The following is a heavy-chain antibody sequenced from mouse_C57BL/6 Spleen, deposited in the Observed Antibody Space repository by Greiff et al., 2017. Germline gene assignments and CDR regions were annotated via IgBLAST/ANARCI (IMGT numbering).Heavy chain of an antibody. Sequence: QVQLQQPGAELVKPGASVKLSCKASGYTFTGYWMPWVKQRPGQGLEWIGLIHPNSGSTNYNKKFKGKATLTVDKSSSTAYIQLSSLASEDSAVDYCAREVPILYYAMDYWGQGTSVTVSS. CDR3: AREVPILYYAMDY. CDR2: IHPNSGST. CDR1: GYTFTGYW. J-gene: IGHJ4*01. V-gene: IGHV1-64*01. D-gene: IGHD6-1*01.